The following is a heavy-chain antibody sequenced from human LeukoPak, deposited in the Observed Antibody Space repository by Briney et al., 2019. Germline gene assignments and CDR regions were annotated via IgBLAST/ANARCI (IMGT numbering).Heavy chain of an antibody. CDR1: GGSISSSSYY. D-gene: IGHD5-18*01. CDR2: IYYSGST. V-gene: IGHV4-39*01. Sequence: SETLSLTCTVSGGSISSSSYYWGWIRQPPGKGLEWIGSIYYSGSTYYNPSLKSRVTISVDTSKNQFSLKLSSVTAADTAVYYCARIRYSYYYYGMDVWGQGTTVTVSS. CDR3: ARIRYSYYYYGMDV. J-gene: IGHJ6*02.